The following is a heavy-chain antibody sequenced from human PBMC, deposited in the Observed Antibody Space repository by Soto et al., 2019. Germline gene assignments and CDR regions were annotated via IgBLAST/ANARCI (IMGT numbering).Heavy chain of an antibody. CDR2: IWYDGSNK. J-gene: IGHJ4*02. CDR1: GFTFSSYG. V-gene: IGHV3-33*01. Sequence: QVQLVESGGGVVQPGRSLRLSCAASGFTFSSYGMHWVRQAPGRGLEWVAVIWYDGSNKYYADSVKGRFTISRDNSKNTLYLEMNSLAAEETAVWFWARDYDSSGYPRYYCDSWGQGTLVTVSS. D-gene: IGHD3-22*01. CDR3: ARDYDSSGYPRYYCDS.